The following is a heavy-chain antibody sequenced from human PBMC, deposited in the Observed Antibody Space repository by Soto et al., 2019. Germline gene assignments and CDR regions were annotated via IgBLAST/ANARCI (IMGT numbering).Heavy chain of an antibody. CDR1: GGSINSGDYY. CDR2: IYYSGST. V-gene: IGHV4-30-4*01. D-gene: IGHD5-12*01. J-gene: IGHJ4*02. Sequence: ASETMSLTCSVSGGSINSGDYYWSWIRQSPGKGLEWIGYIYYSGSTYYNPSLKSRSTISIDTSKNQSFLDVDSVTVADTAVYYCARLYTGYEAFDYWGQGTLVTVSS. CDR3: ARLYTGYEAFDY.